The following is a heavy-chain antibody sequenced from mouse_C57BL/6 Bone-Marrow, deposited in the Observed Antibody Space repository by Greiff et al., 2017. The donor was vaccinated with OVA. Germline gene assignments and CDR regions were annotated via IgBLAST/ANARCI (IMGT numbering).Heavy chain of an antibody. CDR1: GYTFTDYY. D-gene: IGHD1-1*01. Sequence: EVQLKESGPVLVKPGASVKMSCKASGYTFTDYYMNWVKQSHGKSLEWIGVINPYNGGTSYNQKFKGKATLTVDKSSSTAYMELNSLTSEDSAVYYCARGGITNGFYWGQGTTLTVSS. CDR2: INPYNGGT. J-gene: IGHJ2*01. CDR3: ARGGITNGFY. V-gene: IGHV1-19*01.